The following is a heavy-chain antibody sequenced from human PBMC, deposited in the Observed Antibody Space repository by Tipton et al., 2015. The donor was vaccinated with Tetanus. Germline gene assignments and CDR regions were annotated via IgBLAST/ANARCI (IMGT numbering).Heavy chain of an antibody. V-gene: IGHV3-33*01. CDR2: SWYDGTDK. Sequence: TASGFIFSSYGIHWVRQAPGKGLECVAVSWYDGTDKYYADSVKGRFTISRDNSKNTLYLQMNSIRAEDTAVYYGAREADCSGGSCFSGDFDNWGQGTQVTVSS. J-gene: IGHJ4*02. CDR3: AREADCSGGSCFSGDFDN. D-gene: IGHD2-15*01. CDR1: GFIFSSYG.